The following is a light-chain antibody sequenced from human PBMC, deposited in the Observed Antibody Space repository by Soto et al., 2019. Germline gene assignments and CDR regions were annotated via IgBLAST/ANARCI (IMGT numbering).Light chain of an antibody. CDR3: QQRSNWPLT. CDR2: GAS. V-gene: IGKV3-11*01. J-gene: IGKJ5*01. Sequence: EIVFTQSPATLSLSPGERATLSCGASQSVSSNLAWYQQKPGQSPRLLIYGASTRATGIPARFSGSGSGTESTLTISSLEPEDFAVYYCQQRSNWPLTFGQGTRLEI. CDR1: QSVSSN.